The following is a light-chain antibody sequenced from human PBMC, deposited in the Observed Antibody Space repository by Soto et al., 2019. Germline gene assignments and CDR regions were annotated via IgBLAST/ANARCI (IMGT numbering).Light chain of an antibody. V-gene: IGLV1-51*01. CDR3: AAWDDSLSAGL. Sequence: QSVLTQPPSVSAAPGQKVTISCSGSRSNIGSNYVTWYQRLPGTAPRLLIHENEKRPSGIPDRFSGSKSGTSATLGIIGLQSGDEADYYCAAWDDSLSAGLFGGGTKVTVL. CDR2: ENE. J-gene: IGLJ2*01. CDR1: RSNIGSNY.